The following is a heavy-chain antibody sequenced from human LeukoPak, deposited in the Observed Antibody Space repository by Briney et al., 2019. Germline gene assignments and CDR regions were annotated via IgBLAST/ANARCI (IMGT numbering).Heavy chain of an antibody. V-gene: IGHV3-23*01. CDR3: AKVPLLGFDP. J-gene: IGHJ5*02. CDR1: GFTVSSNE. CDR2: ISGSGGST. Sequence: GGSLRLSCAASGFTVSSNEMSWVRQAPGKGLEWVSAISGSGGSTYYADSVKGRFTISRDNSKNTLYLQMNSLRAEDTAVYYCAKVPLLGFDPWGQGTLVTVSS.